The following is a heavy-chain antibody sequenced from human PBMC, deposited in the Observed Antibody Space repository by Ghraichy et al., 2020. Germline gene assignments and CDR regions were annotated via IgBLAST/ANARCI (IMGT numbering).Heavy chain of an antibody. CDR1: GGSISTTNYY. V-gene: IGHV4-39*01. D-gene: IGHD2-8*01. CDR2: ISYSGTT. Sequence: SETLSLTCTVSGGSISTTNYYWGWIRQPPGKGLEWTGSISYSGTTYYNPSLRSRITISVDTSKNQFSLKLSSVTAADTAVYYCARLPGYCTNSVCYGQYTMDVWGQGTTVTVSS. J-gene: IGHJ6*02. CDR3: ARLPGYCTNSVCYGQYTMDV.